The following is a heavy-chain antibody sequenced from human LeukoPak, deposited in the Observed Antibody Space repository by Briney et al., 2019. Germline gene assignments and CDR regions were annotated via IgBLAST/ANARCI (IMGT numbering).Heavy chain of an antibody. CDR3: ARGQVPAARGYNWFDP. CDR1: GWSFNDHY. V-gene: IGHV4-34*01. D-gene: IGHD2-2*01. Sequence: SETLSLTCAVYGWSFNDHYWNWIRQPPGKELEWIGEINARGDTNFNPSLKSRVTISVDSSKNQFSLTLRSMIAADTAVYYCARGQVPAARGYNWFDPWGQGTLVTVSS. CDR2: INARGDT. J-gene: IGHJ5*02.